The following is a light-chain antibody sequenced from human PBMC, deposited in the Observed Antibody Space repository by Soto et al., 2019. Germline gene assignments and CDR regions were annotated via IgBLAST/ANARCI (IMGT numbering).Light chain of an antibody. Sequence: QSALTQPASVSGSPGQSITISCTGTRSDVGRYNYVSWYQQHPGKAPKLLIYEVTYRPSGVSTRFSASKSGSTASLTISGIRAEDEADYYCSSYSTTSSPHVLFGGGTQLTVL. CDR1: RSDVGRYNY. J-gene: IGLJ2*01. CDR3: SSYSTTSSPHVL. CDR2: EVT. V-gene: IGLV2-14*01.